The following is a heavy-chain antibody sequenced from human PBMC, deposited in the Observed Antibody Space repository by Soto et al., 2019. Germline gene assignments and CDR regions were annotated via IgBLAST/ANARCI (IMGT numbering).Heavy chain of an antibody. CDR1: GFTFSSYA. CDR2: ISYDGGNT. D-gene: IGHD2-21*01. Sequence: PGGSLRLSCAASGFTFSSYAMNWVRQAPGRGLEWASTISYDGGNTYYPHSVKGRFTISRDNSKNTLYLQMNSLRAEDAAVYYCAKGGIGWFDPWGQGTLVTVSS. CDR3: AKGGIGWFDP. J-gene: IGHJ5*02. V-gene: IGHV3-23*01.